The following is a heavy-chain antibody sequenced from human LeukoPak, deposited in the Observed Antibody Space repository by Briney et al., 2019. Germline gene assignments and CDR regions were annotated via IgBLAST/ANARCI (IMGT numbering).Heavy chain of an antibody. J-gene: IGHJ5*02. CDR3: TTGCSSSTCYHWDNWFDP. V-gene: IGHV3-15*01. Sequence: PGGSLRLSCAASGFTFSNAWMSWVRQAPGRGLEWLGRIKSKTNGETTDYAAPVKGRFTISRDDSKNTLYLQMNSLKTEDTAVYYCTTGCSSSTCYHWDNWFDPWGQGTLVTVSS. CDR1: GFTFSNAW. CDR2: IKSKTNGETT. D-gene: IGHD2-2*01.